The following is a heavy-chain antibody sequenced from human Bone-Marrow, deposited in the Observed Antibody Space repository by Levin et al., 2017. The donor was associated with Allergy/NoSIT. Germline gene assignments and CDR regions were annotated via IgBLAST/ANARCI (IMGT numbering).Heavy chain of an antibody. V-gene: IGHV3-30*18. CDR1: GFTFSDYG. J-gene: IGHJ3*02. Sequence: GESLKISCAASGFTFSDYGMQWVRQAPGKGLEWVAVILSDGSNKYYSDSVKGRFTISRDNSKNTLYLQINSLRTDDTAVYYCAKDITVTMYPEDALDIWGQGTMVTVSS. D-gene: IGHD4-17*01. CDR3: AKDITVTMYPEDALDI. CDR2: ILSDGSNK.